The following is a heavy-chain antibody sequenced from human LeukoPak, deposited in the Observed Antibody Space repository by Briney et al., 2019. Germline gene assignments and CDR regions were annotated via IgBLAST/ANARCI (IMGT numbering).Heavy chain of an antibody. CDR2: LYYNGNT. Sequence: SETLSLTCTVSGGSFSNNYNWDWIRQPPGKGLEWIGSLYYNGNTYYNPSLKSRLTISVDTSKSHFSLQLRSVTAADTAVYYCARLRYSSSWYFDYWGQGTLVTVSS. CDR1: GGSFSNNYN. V-gene: IGHV4-39*02. CDR3: ARLRYSSSWYFDY. D-gene: IGHD6-13*01. J-gene: IGHJ4*02.